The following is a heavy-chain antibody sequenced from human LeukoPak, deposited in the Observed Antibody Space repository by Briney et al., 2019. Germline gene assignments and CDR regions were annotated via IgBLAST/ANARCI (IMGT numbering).Heavy chain of an antibody. Sequence: SETLSLTCAVYGGSFSGYYWSWIRQPPGKGLEWIGEINHSGSTNYNPSLKSRVTISVDTSKNQFSLKLSSVTAADTAVYYCARGQNYDILTGYYTYFDYWGQGTLVTVSS. J-gene: IGHJ4*02. V-gene: IGHV4-34*01. CDR1: GGSFSGYY. CDR3: ARGQNYDILTGYYTYFDY. D-gene: IGHD3-9*01. CDR2: INHSGST.